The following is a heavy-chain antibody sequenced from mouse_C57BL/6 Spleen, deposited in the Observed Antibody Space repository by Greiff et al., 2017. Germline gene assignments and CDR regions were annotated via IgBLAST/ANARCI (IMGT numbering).Heavy chain of an antibody. D-gene: IGHD1-1*01. Sequence: QVQLQQPGAELVKPGASVKLSCKASGYTFTSYWMQWVKQRPGQGLEWIGEIDPSDSYTTYNQKFKGKATLTVDTYTSKAYMQLSSLTSEDSAVYYCARGITRDYWGQGTTLTVSS. CDR1: GYTFTSYW. CDR3: ARGITRDY. CDR2: IDPSDSYT. J-gene: IGHJ2*01. V-gene: IGHV1-50*01.